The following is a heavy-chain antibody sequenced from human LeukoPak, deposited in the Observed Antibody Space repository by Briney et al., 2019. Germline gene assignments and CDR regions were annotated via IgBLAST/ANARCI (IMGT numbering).Heavy chain of an antibody. J-gene: IGHJ4*02. Sequence: GGSLRLSCAASGFTFSSYAMSWVRQAPGKGLEWVSSISSSSSYIYYADSVKGRFTISRDNAKNSLYLQMNSLRAEDTAVYYCARDREYSSSWYGNYYFDYWGQGTLVTVSS. CDR1: GFTFSSYA. CDR2: ISSSSSYI. CDR3: ARDREYSSSWYGNYYFDY. D-gene: IGHD6-13*01. V-gene: IGHV3-21*01.